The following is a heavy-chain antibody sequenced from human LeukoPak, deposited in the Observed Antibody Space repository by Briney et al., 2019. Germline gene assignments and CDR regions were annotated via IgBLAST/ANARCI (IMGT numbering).Heavy chain of an antibody. CDR2: INTSGGST. V-gene: IGHV1-46*01. Sequence: GASVKVSCTASGYTFTRYYMHWVRQAPGQGPEWMGIINTSGGSTSYAQKFQGRVTMTRDTSTTTVYMELSSLRSEDTAVYYCARVRPPVAYAAFDIWGQGTMVTVSS. CDR1: GYTFTRYY. J-gene: IGHJ3*02. D-gene: IGHD2-8*02. CDR3: ARVRPPVAYAAFDI.